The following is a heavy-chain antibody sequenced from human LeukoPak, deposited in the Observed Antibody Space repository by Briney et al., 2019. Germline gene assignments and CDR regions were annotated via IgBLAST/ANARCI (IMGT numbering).Heavy chain of an antibody. CDR1: GGSFSGYY. CDR2: INHSGST. CDR3: ARGKVYCSGGSCFWQNDYYYYMDV. V-gene: IGHV4-34*01. J-gene: IGHJ6*03. Sequence: PSETLSLTCAAYGGSFSGYYWSWIRQPPGKGLEWIGEINHSGSTNYNPSLKSRVTISVDTSKNQFSLKLSSVTAADTAVYYCARGKVYCSGGSCFWQNDYYYYMDVWGKGTTVTVSS. D-gene: IGHD2-15*01.